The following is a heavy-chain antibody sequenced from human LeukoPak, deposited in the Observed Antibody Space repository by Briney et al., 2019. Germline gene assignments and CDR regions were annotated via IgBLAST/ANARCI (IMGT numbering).Heavy chain of an antibody. Sequence: PGGSLRLSCAASGFTFSSYAMNWVRQAPGKGLEWVSSISSSGTYIYYADSAKGRFTISRDNAKNSLYLQMNSLRAEDTAVYYCARDIYYDSSDYYVYWGQGTLVTVPS. J-gene: IGHJ4*02. CDR2: ISSSGTYI. D-gene: IGHD3-22*01. V-gene: IGHV3-21*01. CDR1: GFTFSSYA. CDR3: ARDIYYDSSDYYVY.